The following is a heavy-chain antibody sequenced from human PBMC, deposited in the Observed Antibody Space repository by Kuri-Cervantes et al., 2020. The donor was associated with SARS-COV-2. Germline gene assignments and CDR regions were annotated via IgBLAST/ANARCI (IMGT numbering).Heavy chain of an antibody. CDR2: ISYDGSNK. V-gene: IGHV3-30*03. CDR3: ARDEDLAELRTTDY. D-gene: IGHD1-14*01. CDR1: GFTFSSYA. J-gene: IGHJ4*02. Sequence: GGPLRLSFAASGFTFSSYAMSWVRQAPGKGLEWVAVISYDGSNKYYADSVKGRFTISRDNSKNTLYLQMNRLTSDDTAVYYCARDEDLAELRTTDYWGQGTLVTVSS.